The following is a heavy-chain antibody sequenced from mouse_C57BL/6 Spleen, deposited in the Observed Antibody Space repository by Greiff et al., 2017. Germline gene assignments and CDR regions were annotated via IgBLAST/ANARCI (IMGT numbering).Heavy chain of an antibody. CDR2: IDPSDSYT. CDR3: ARPYSNYDFDY. V-gene: IGHV1-69*01. CDR1: GYTFTSYW. D-gene: IGHD2-5*01. Sequence: VQLQQPGAELVMPGASVKLSCKASGYTFTSYWMHWVKQRPGQGLEWIGEIDPSDSYTNYNQKFKGKSTLTVDKSSSTAYMQLSSLTSEDSAVYYCARPYSNYDFDYWGQGTTLTVSS. J-gene: IGHJ2*01.